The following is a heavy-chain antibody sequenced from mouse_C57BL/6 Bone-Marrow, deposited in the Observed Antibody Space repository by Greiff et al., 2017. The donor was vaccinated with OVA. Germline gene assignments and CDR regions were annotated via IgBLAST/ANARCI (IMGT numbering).Heavy chain of an antibody. J-gene: IGHJ2*01. Sequence: EVMLVESGGGLVQPKGSLKLSCAASGFSFNTYAMNWVRQAPGKGLEWVARIRSKSNNYATYYADSVKDRFTISRDDSESMLYLQMNNLKTEDTALYYCVRERYSASEYWGEGTPLTVSP. D-gene: IGHD2-14*01. CDR2: IRSKSNNYAT. CDR3: VRERYSASEY. CDR1: GFSFNTYA. V-gene: IGHV10-1*01.